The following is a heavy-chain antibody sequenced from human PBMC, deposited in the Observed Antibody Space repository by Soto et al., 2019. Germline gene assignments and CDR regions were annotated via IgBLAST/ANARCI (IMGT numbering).Heavy chain of an antibody. CDR2: ITDSGSA. CDR3: VGNRRRPTKNIVATMGIDF. V-gene: IGHV4-31*03. Sequence: SETLSLTCSVSGDSISGGDHFWTWVRQYPGKGRERIGHITDSGSASYNPSLKSRLIISLDTSQNQFSLELSFVTAADTGIFFCVGNRRRPTKNIVATMGIDFWGQGILVTVSS. D-gene: IGHD5-12*01. CDR1: GDSISGGDHF. J-gene: IGHJ4*02.